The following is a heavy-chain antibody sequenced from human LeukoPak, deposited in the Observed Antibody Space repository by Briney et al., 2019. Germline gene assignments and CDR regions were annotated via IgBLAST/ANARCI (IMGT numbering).Heavy chain of an antibody. CDR1: GFTFSSYA. J-gene: IGHJ4*02. Sequence: PGGSLRLSCAASGFTFSSYAMSWVRQAPGKGLEWVSCISASGDSTYYADSVKGRLTISRDNSKNTLYLLMNSLRAEDTAVYYCASVAQYGHSCFDCWGQGTLVTVSS. V-gene: IGHV3-23*01. D-gene: IGHD4-17*01. CDR2: ISASGDST. CDR3: ASVAQYGHSCFDC.